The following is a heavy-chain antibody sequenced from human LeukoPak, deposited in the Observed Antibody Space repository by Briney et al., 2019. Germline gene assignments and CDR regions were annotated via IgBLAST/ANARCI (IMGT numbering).Heavy chain of an antibody. Sequence: GGSLRLSCAASGFTVSSNYMSWVRQAPGKGLEWVSVIYSGGSTYYADSVKGRFTISRDNSKSTLYLQMNSLRAEDTAVYYCAKEIPHYYFHYWGQGTLVTVSS. CDR2: IYSGGST. CDR3: AKEIPHYYFHY. V-gene: IGHV3-53*05. J-gene: IGHJ4*02. CDR1: GFTVSSNY.